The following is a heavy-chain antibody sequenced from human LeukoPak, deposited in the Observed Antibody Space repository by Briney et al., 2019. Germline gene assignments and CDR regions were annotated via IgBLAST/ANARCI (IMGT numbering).Heavy chain of an antibody. D-gene: IGHD1-26*01. V-gene: IGHV4-39*01. CDR3: ARRAYGIGFDY. CDR2: IYYSGST. CDR1: GGSISRSPYW. Sequence: SETLSLTYTVSGGSISRSPYWWGWIRQPPGKGLEWIATIYYSGSTFYHPSLESRVTISADTSKNQFSLKLTSVTAADTAVYYCARRAYGIGFDYWGQGIMVTVSS. J-gene: IGHJ4*02.